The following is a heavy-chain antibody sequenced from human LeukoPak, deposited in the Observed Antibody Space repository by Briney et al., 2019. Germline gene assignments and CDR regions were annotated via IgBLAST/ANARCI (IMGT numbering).Heavy chain of an antibody. D-gene: IGHD3-9*01. CDR1: GFIFADFA. J-gene: IGHJ6*02. CDR2: ISENGGSA. Sequence: GGSLRLSCAASGFIFADFAMSWVRQPPGKELQWVSTISENGGSAYYAGSLQGRFAISRDNSKNTVYLQLNSLRVEDTALYYCAKTIGLETGLAFVRFGMDVWGQGTTVTVSS. V-gene: IGHV3-23*01. CDR3: AKTIGLETGLAFVRFGMDV.